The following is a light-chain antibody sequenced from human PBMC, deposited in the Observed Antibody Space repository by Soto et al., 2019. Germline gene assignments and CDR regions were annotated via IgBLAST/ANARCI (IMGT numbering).Light chain of an antibody. CDR3: VLYMKGDIRV. CDR2: SGD. Sequence: QTVVTQEASLSVSPGGTVTLTCGLTSGSVSSRYYPSWYRQDPGQTPRTLIYSGDIRSSGVPDRFSGSTLGSKAALTITGAQADDEYVYYCVLYMKGDIRVFGGGTKLTVL. CDR1: SGSVSSRYY. V-gene: IGLV8-61*01. J-gene: IGLJ2*01.